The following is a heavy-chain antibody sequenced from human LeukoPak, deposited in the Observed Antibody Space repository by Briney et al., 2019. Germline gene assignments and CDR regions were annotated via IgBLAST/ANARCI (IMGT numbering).Heavy chain of an antibody. CDR2: ISSSGGST. V-gene: IGHV3-23*01. CDR1: GFSFSNYA. D-gene: IGHD3-10*01. J-gene: IGHJ4*02. Sequence: GGSLRLSCAASGFSFSNYAMSWARQAPGKGLECVSAISSSGGSTYYADSVKGRFTISRDNSRNTLYLQMNSLRAEDTAVYYCAKGYGSGFFDYWGQGTLVTVSS. CDR3: AKGYGSGFFDY.